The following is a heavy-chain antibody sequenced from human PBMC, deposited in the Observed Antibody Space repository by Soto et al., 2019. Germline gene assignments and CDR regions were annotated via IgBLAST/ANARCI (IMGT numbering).Heavy chain of an antibody. CDR1: GGSFSGYY. J-gene: IGHJ4*02. Sequence: QVQLQQWGAGLLKPSETLSLTCAVYGGSFSGYYWSWIRQPPGKGLEWIGEINHSGRTNYNPSLKSRVTISVDTSQNQFSLKLSSVTAADTAVYYCARDYGDYLYDYWGQGTLVTVSS. CDR3: ARDYGDYLYDY. CDR2: INHSGRT. V-gene: IGHV4-34*01. D-gene: IGHD4-17*01.